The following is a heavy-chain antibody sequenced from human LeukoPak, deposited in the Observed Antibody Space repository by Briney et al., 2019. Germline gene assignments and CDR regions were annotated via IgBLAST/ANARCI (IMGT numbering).Heavy chain of an antibody. CDR3: AHRSPGYINEWDNCYFDN. CDR1: GFSLSTSGVG. CDR2: IYWDDDR. D-gene: IGHD1-26*01. Sequence: SGPTLVNPTQTLTLTCTFSGFSLSTSGVGVGWIRQPPGKALEWLAVIYWDDDRRYSPSLKSRLAIIKDTSNNQVVLTMTNMDPVDTGTYYCAHRSPGYINEWDNCYFDNWGPGTLVTVSS. V-gene: IGHV2-5*02. J-gene: IGHJ4*03.